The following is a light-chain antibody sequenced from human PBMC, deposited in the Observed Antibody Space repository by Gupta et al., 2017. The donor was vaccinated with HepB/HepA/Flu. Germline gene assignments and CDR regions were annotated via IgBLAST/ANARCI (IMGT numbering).Light chain of an antibody. CDR1: QTVLSSSNNNNY. CDR2: WAS. J-gene: IGKJ1*01. CDR3: QQDYSTPRT. Sequence: DSVMTQSPDSLPVSLGERATITCKSSQTVLSSSNNNNYLASYQQKPGQTPRLLIYWASTRLAGVPHTISGSGSARDFSLTIISMLAADVAVSYCQQDYSTPRTFGQGTKVEIK. V-gene: IGKV4-1*01.